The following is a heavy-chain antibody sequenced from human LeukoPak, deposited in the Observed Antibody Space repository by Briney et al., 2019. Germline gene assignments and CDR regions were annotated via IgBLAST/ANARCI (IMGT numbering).Heavy chain of an antibody. CDR3: ARGRSCYDSSDIYYFDY. D-gene: IGHD3-22*01. Sequence: GGSLRLSCAASRLTVNSYTMHWVRQAPGKGLEWVAVISYDGSKKYYADSVKGRFTISRDNSKNTLYLQMNSLRAEDTAVYYCARGRSCYDSSDIYYFDYWGQETLVTVSS. J-gene: IGHJ4*02. CDR1: RLTVNSYT. CDR2: ISYDGSKK. V-gene: IGHV3-30-3*01.